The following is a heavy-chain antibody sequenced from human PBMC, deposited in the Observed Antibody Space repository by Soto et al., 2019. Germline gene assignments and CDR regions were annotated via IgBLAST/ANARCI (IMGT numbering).Heavy chain of an antibody. J-gene: IGHJ6*02. Sequence: SVKVSCKASGGSFTYTLSWVRQAPGQGLEWMGGIIPIFGTTNYAQKFQGRVTITADESTRTAYMELSTLRSEDTAVYYCARLHSHGTYGMDVWGQGKTVTVSS. CDR1: GGSFTYT. CDR2: IIPIFGTT. D-gene: IGHD5-18*01. V-gene: IGHV1-69*13. CDR3: ARLHSHGTYGMDV.